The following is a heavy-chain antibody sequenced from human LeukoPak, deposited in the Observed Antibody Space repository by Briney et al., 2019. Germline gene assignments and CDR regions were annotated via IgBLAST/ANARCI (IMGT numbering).Heavy chain of an antibody. CDR2: INPNSGGT. D-gene: IGHD5-12*01. CDR3: ARHDDEGYGPDY. V-gene: IGHV1-2*02. J-gene: IGHJ4*02. Sequence: ASVKVSCKASGYTFTGYYMHWVRQAPGQGLEWMGWINPNSGGTNYAQEFQGRVTMTRDTSISTAYMELSRLRSDDTAVYYCARHDDEGYGPDYWGQGTLVTVSS. CDR1: GYTFTGYY.